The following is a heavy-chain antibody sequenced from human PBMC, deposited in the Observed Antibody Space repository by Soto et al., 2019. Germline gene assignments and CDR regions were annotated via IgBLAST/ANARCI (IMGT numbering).Heavy chain of an antibody. J-gene: IGHJ6*02. CDR1: GFTFSSNY. V-gene: IGHV3-53*01. CDR2: IYRGGST. CDR3: ARDMRQQLVWYKNYYYYGMDV. Sequence: GGSLRLSCAASGFTFSSNYMSWVRQAPGKGLEWVSVIYRGGSTYYADSMKGRFTISRDNSKNTLYLQMNSLRAEDTAVYYCARDMRQQLVWYKNYYYYGMDVWGQGTTVTVSS. D-gene: IGHD6-13*01.